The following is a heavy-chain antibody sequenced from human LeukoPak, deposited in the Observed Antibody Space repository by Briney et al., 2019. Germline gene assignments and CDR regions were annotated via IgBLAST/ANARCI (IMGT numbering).Heavy chain of an antibody. CDR3: ARVDWLANHYYYMDV. D-gene: IGHD2-21*01. J-gene: IGHJ6*03. CDR1: GYSISTGYY. Sequence: SETLSLTCTVSGYSISTGYYWGWIRQPPGKGLEWIGSIYHSGITYYNPSLKSRVTISVDTSKNQFSLKLSSVIAADTAVYYCARVDWLANHYYYMDVWGKGTTVTVSS. CDR2: IYHSGIT. V-gene: IGHV4-38-2*02.